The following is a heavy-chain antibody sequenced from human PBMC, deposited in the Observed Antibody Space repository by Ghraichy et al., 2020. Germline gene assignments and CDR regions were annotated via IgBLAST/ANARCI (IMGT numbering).Heavy chain of an antibody. V-gene: IGHV5-51*01. CDR3: ARRSYTDMGRGVMPFDY. Sequence: GESLNISCKGSGYSFTSYWIGWVRQMPGKGLEWMGIIYPGDSDTRYSPSFQGQVTISADKSISTAYLQWSSLKASDTAMYYCARRSYTDMGRGVMPFDYWGQGTLVTVSS. CDR2: IYPGDSDT. J-gene: IGHJ4*02. CDR1: GYSFTSYW. D-gene: IGHD3-10*01.